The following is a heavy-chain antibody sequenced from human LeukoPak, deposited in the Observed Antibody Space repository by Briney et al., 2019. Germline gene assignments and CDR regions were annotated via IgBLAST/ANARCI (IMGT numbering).Heavy chain of an antibody. J-gene: IGHJ4*02. Sequence: SETLSLTCTVSGYSISSGYYWGWIRQPPGKGLEWLGSIYHSGSTYYNPSLKSRVTISVDTSKNQFSLKLSSVTAADTAVYYCARRYYYDSSGYWFPYYFDYWGQGTLVTVSS. CDR3: ARRYYYDSSGYWFPYYFDY. CDR1: GYSISSGYY. D-gene: IGHD3-22*01. CDR2: IYHSGST. V-gene: IGHV4-38-2*02.